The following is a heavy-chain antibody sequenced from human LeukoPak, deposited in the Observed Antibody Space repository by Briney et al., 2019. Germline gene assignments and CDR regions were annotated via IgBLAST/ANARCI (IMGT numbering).Heavy chain of an antibody. J-gene: IGHJ4*02. D-gene: IGHD6-19*01. CDR2: ISGSGSGGST. Sequence: GGSLRLSCAASGFTFSSYAMSWVRQAPGKGLEWVSTISGSGSGGSTYYADSVKGRFTIFRDNSKDTLYLQMNSLRAGDTAVYYCAKLLAVTNSYYFNYWGQGTLVTVSS. V-gene: IGHV3-23*01. CDR3: AKLLAVTNSYYFNY. CDR1: GFTFSSYA.